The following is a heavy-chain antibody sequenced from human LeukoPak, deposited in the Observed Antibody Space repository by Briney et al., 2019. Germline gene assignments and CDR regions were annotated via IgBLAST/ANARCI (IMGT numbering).Heavy chain of an antibody. CDR3: ARRYGSGSSGTFDY. CDR1: GYSISSGYY. Sequence: SETLSLTCTVSGYSISSGYYWGWIRQPPGKGLEWIGSIYHSGSTNYNPSLKSRVTISVDTSKNQFSLKLGSVTAADTAVYYCARRYGSGSSGTFDYWGQGTLVTVSS. V-gene: IGHV4-38-2*02. D-gene: IGHD3-10*01. CDR2: IYHSGST. J-gene: IGHJ4*02.